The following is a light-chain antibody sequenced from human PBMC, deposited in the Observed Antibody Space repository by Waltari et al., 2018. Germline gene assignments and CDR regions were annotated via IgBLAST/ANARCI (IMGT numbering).Light chain of an antibody. CDR2: DVS. Sequence: QSALTQPASVSGSPGQSITISCTGTSSDVVGYNFVSWYQQYPGKAPKLVIYDVSARPSGASDRFSGSKSGNTASLVISGLQPEDEADYYCSSYTATRHYVFGTGTKVTVL. J-gene: IGLJ1*01. CDR1: SSDVVGYNF. CDR3: SSYTATRHYV. V-gene: IGLV2-14*03.